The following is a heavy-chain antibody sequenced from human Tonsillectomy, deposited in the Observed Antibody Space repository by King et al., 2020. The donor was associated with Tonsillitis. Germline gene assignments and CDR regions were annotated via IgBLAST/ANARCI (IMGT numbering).Heavy chain of an antibody. V-gene: IGHV4-39*01. CDR1: GGSISSSSYY. J-gene: IGHJ3*02. Sequence: LQLQESGPGLVKPSETLSLTCTVSGGSISSSSYYWGWIRQPPGKGLEWIGSIYYSGSTYYNPSLKSRVTISVDTSKNQFSLKLSSVTAADTAVYYCAGLLRYFDWLNAFDIWGQGTMVTVSS. D-gene: IGHD3-9*01. CDR2: IYYSGST. CDR3: AGLLRYFDWLNAFDI.